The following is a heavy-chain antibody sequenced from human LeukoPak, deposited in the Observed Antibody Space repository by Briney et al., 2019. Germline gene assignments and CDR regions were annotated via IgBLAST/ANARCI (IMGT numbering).Heavy chain of an antibody. D-gene: IGHD3-10*01. Sequence: PSETLSLTCAVYGGSFSGYYWSWIRQPPGKGLEWIGEINHSGSTNYNPSLKSRVTISVDTSKNQFSLKLSSVTAAGTAVYYCARQRLLLWFGELLPFDYWGQGTLVTVSS. CDR2: INHSGST. CDR3: ARQRLLLWFGELLPFDY. J-gene: IGHJ4*02. V-gene: IGHV4-34*01. CDR1: GGSFSGYY.